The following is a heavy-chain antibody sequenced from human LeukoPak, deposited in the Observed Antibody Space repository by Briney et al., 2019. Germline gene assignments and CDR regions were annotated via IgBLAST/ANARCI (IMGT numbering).Heavy chain of an antibody. CDR3: ARDSGTTGEVKFDP. CDR2: ISGSGTI. D-gene: IGHD3-10*01. Sequence: PSETLFLTCTVSGGSINSYWSWIRQPAGKGLEWIGRISGSGTITYKPALQSRLSISIDTSKDQFSLKLMSVTAADTAVYYCARDSGTTGEVKFDPWGQGTLVTVSS. V-gene: IGHV4-4*07. J-gene: IGHJ5*02. CDR1: GGSINSY.